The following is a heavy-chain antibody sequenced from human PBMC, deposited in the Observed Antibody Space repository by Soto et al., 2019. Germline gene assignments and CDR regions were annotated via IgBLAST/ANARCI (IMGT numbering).Heavy chain of an antibody. CDR3: ARSRLWFGELLKGGYMDV. D-gene: IGHD3-10*01. J-gene: IGHJ6*03. V-gene: IGHV4-34*01. Sequence: SETLSLTCAVYGGSFSGYYWSWIRQPPGKGLEWIGEINHSGSTNHNPSLKSRVTISVDTSKNQFSLKLSSVTAADTAVYYCARSRLWFGELLKGGYMDVWGKGTTVTVSS. CDR2: INHSGST. CDR1: GGSFSGYY.